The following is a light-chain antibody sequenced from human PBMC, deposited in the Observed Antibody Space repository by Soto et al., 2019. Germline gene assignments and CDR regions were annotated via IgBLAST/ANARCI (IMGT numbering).Light chain of an antibody. V-gene: IGKV4-1*01. CDR2: WAS. CDR1: RSVFYSSNNKNY. Sequence: IVMTQCPYSLTVSLGARATINCQSSRSVFYSSNNKNYLAWYQQKPRQSPKLXIYWASTRESGVPDRFSGSGYGTDFTLTISSLQAGDVAVYYCQQYYSTPRTFGQGTRLEIK. J-gene: IGKJ5*01. CDR3: QQYYSTPRT.